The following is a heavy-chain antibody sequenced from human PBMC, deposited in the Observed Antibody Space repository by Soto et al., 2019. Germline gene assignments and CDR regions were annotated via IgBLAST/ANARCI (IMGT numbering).Heavy chain of an antibody. J-gene: IGHJ4*02. CDR3: AIEGAGFGY. Sequence: EFQLVESGGGLVQPGGSVRLSCATSGFTFSASSMHWVRQASGKGLEWLGRIRSKANNYATVYSKLVKGRLIISRDDSQDTMFLQMNNLRTEDTAMYYCAIEGAGFGYWGQGTLVTVSS. V-gene: IGHV3-73*01. CDR2: IRSKANNYAT. CDR1: GFTFSASS. D-gene: IGHD1-26*01.